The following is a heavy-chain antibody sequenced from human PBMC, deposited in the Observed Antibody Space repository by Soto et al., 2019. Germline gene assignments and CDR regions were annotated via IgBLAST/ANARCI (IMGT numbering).Heavy chain of an antibody. V-gene: IGHV3-33*01. CDR3: ARAGLDLYYYYGMDV. CDR2: IWYDGSNK. CDR1: GFTFSSYG. J-gene: IGHJ6*02. Sequence: GGSLRLSCAASGFTFSSYGMHWVRQAPGKGLEWVAVIWYDGSNKYYADSVKGRFTISRDNSKNTLYLQMNSLRAEDTAVYYCARAGLDLYYYYGMDVGGQGTTVTVSS.